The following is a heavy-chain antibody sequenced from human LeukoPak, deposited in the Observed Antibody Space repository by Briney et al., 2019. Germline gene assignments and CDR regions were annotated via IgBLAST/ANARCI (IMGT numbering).Heavy chain of an antibody. V-gene: IGHV1-2*02. CDR3: ARVADLVGATTDLDY. CDR1: GYIFTGYY. Sequence: ASVKVSCKASGYIFTGYYMHWVRQAPGQGLEWMGWINPNSGGADYAQMLQGRVTMTTDTSTSTAYMELRSLRSDDTAVYYCARVADLVGATTDLDYWGQGTLVTVSS. CDR2: INPNSGGA. D-gene: IGHD1-26*01. J-gene: IGHJ4*02.